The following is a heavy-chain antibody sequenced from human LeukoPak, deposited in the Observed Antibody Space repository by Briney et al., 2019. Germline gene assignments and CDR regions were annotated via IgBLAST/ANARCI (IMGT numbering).Heavy chain of an antibody. J-gene: IGHJ4*02. CDR3: ARDSLYGVVDY. CDR2: INPSGGST. CDR1: GYTFTSYY. D-gene: IGHD4-17*01. V-gene: IGHV1-46*01. Sequence: AASVKVSCKTSGYTFTSYYIHWVRQAPGQGLEWMGIINPSGGSTSYAQKFRGRVTMTRDTSTSTVYMYLSSLRSEDTAVYYCARDSLYGVVDYWGQGTLVTVSS.